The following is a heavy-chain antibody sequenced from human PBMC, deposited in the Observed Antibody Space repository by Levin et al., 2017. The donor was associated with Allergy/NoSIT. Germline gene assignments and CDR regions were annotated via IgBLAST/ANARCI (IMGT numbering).Heavy chain of an antibody. CDR1: GFTFRNYG. V-gene: IGHV3-30*18. CDR3: VKDRTAFGDYYFDS. J-gene: IGHJ4*02. Sequence: GGSLRLSCAASGFTFRNYGMHWVRQAPGKGLEWLAVISNDGGNEHYADSVKGRFIISRDNSKNTLFLQMNSLRPADSTLYYCVKDRTAFGDYYFDSWGQGTRVTVSS. D-gene: IGHD4-17*01. CDR2: ISNDGGNE.